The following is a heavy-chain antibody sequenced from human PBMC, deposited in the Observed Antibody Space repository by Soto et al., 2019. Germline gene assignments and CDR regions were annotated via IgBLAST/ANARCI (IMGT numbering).Heavy chain of an antibody. Sequence: ASVKVSCKTSGYTFSGHYMHWVRQAPGQGPEWMGMINPSGNRTAYAQNFQGRVTMTRDTSTSTVYMELNSLRSEDTAMYYCRPGPDVYSDKRWGQGTLVTVSS. CDR1: GYTFSGHY. D-gene: IGHD3-22*01. V-gene: IGHV1-46*01. CDR2: INPSGNRT. J-gene: IGHJ4*02. CDR3: RPGPDVYSDKR.